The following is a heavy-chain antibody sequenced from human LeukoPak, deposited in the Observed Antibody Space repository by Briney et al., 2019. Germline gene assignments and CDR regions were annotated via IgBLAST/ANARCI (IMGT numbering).Heavy chain of an antibody. CDR3: AGLSLAIVSGY. V-gene: IGHV3-23*01. CDR1: GFTFSCYA. J-gene: IGHJ4*02. Sequence: GTLSLSCAGFGFTFSCYAMSWVRQAPGKGLEWFSAISGSGGSTYYADSVKGRFTISRDNSKNPLYLQMNSLRAEDTAVYYCAGLSLAIVSGYWGQGTLVTVS. D-gene: IGHD3-16*02. CDR2: ISGSGGST.